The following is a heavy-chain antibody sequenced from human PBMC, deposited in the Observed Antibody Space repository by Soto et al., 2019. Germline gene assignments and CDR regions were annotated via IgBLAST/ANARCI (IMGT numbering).Heavy chain of an antibody. Sequence: QVQLVQSGAEVKKPGASVKVSCKASGYTFTSYYMHWVRQAPGQGLEWMGIINPSGGSTSYAQKFQGRVSMTRDTSTSTVYMELSSLRSEDTAVYYCARGKYYDFWSGSYYYGMDVWGQGTTVTVSS. CDR2: INPSGGST. CDR1: GYTFTSYY. V-gene: IGHV1-46*01. CDR3: ARGKYYDFWSGSYYYGMDV. J-gene: IGHJ6*02. D-gene: IGHD3-3*01.